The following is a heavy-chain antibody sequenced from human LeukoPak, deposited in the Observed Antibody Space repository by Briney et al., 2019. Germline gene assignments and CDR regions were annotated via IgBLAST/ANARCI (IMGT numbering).Heavy chain of an antibody. Sequence: GGSLRLSCLASGYTFSSYSINWVRQAPGKGLEWVSSISVRSNYIYYADSVRGRFRISRDDARDSLYLQMNSLRAEDTAVYYCVRLRRNSDTSGFYYYYDFWGQGTLATVSS. CDR2: ISVRSNYI. CDR1: GYTFSSYS. CDR3: VRLRRNSDTSGFYYYYDF. J-gene: IGHJ4*02. V-gene: IGHV3-21*01. D-gene: IGHD3-22*01.